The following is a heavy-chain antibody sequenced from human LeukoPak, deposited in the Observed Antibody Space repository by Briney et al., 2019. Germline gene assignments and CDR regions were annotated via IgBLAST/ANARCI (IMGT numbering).Heavy chain of an antibody. J-gene: IGHJ4*02. CDR3: AKERSGADYVWGSYRSALDY. Sequence: GGSLRLSCAASGFTFSSYAMTWVRRAPGTGLEWVSGISGSGHTTYYADSVKGRFTISRDNSKNTLYLQMNSLRAEDTAVYYCAKERSGADYVWGSYRSALDYWGQGTLVTVSS. CDR1: GFTFSSYA. V-gene: IGHV3-23*01. CDR2: ISGSGHTT. D-gene: IGHD3-16*02.